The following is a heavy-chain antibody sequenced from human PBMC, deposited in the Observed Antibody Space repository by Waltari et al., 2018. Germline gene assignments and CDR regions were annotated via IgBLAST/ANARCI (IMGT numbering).Heavy chain of an antibody. Sequence: VQSVESGGSVVQRGKSLTLGCETYGFTFSRYGMQWVRQAPGKGLEWVAVISYDENTKHYAESVRGRFIISRDNSKNTLHLEMNSLRGEDTAIYFCGKDLLSVVMAVENWGQGTLVTVSS. D-gene: IGHD3-22*01. CDR2: ISYDENTK. J-gene: IGHJ4*02. CDR3: GKDLLSVVMAVEN. CDR1: GFTFSRYG. V-gene: IGHV3-30*18.